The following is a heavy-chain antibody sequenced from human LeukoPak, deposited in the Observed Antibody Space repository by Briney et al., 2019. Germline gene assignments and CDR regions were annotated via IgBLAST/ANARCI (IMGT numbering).Heavy chain of an antibody. CDR2: IKSKIDGETT. D-gene: IGHD2/OR15-2a*01. CDR3: TTHGGHNSSPWTGGY. Sequence: MTGGSLRLSCAASRFTFSNAWMSWVRQAPGKGLEWVGRIKSKIDGETTDYAAAVKGRFTISRDDSKNTQYLQMNSLKTEDTAVYYCTTHGGHNSSPWTGGYWGQGTLVTVSS. V-gene: IGHV3-15*01. CDR1: RFTFSNAW. J-gene: IGHJ4*02.